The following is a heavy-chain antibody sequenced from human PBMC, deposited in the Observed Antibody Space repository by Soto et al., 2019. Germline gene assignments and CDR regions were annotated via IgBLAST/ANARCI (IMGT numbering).Heavy chain of an antibody. CDR1: GFTFSSYG. D-gene: IGHD2-2*02. CDR3: ARDDVVVPAAITQASFGVVIDGMDV. Sequence: QVQLVESGGGVVQPGRSLRLSCAASGFTFSSYGMHWVRQAPGKGLEWVAVIWYDGSNKYYADSVKGRFTISRDNSKNTLYLEMNSLRAEDTAVYYCARDDVVVPAAITQASFGVVIDGMDVWGQGTTVTVSS. CDR2: IWYDGSNK. V-gene: IGHV3-33*01. J-gene: IGHJ6*02.